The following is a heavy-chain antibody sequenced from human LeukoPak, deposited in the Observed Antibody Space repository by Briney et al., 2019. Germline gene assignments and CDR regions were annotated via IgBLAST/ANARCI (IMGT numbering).Heavy chain of an antibody. Sequence: GESLKISCKGSGYSFTSYWIGWVRQMPGKGLEWMGIIYPGDSDTRYSPSFQGQVTISADKSISTAYLQWSSLKASDTAMYYCARQTVTMVRGVTIANWFDPWGQGTLVTVSS. V-gene: IGHV5-51*01. CDR1: GYSFTSYW. D-gene: IGHD3-10*01. CDR2: IYPGDSDT. CDR3: ARQTVTMVRGVTIANWFDP. J-gene: IGHJ5*02.